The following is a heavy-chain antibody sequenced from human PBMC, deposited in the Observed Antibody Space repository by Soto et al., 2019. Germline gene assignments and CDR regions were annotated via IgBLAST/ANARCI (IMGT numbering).Heavy chain of an antibody. J-gene: IGHJ4*02. Sequence: GGSLRLSCAASGFTFSSYGMHWVRQAPGKGLEWVAVIWYDGSNKYYADSVKGRFTISRDNSKNTLYPQMNSLRAEDTTVYYCARARGGATMVRGVSPYWGQGTLVTVSS. CDR2: IWYDGSNK. D-gene: IGHD3-10*01. CDR1: GFTFSSYG. CDR3: ARARGGATMVRGVSPY. V-gene: IGHV3-33*01.